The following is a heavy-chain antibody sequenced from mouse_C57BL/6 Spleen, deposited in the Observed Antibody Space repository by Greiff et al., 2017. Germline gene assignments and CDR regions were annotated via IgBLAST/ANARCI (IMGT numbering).Heavy chain of an antibody. D-gene: IGHD1-3*01. Sequence: QVQLQQPGAELVMPGASVKLSCKASGYTFTSYWMHWVKQRPGQGLEWIGEIDPSDSYTNYNQKFKGKSTLTVDKSSSTAYMQLSSLTSEDSAVYYGARSGGFYAMDYWGQGTSVTVSS. CDR3: ARSGGFYAMDY. CDR2: IDPSDSYT. CDR1: GYTFTSYW. V-gene: IGHV1-69*01. J-gene: IGHJ4*01.